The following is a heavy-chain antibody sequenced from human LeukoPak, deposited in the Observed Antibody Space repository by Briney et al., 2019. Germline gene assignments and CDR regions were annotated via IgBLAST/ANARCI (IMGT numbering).Heavy chain of an antibody. V-gene: IGHV3-30-3*01. CDR2: ISYDGSNK. CDR3: ARDLVKAAAGYFDY. CDR1: GFTFSSYA. D-gene: IGHD6-13*01. J-gene: IGHJ4*02. Sequence: PGGSLRLSCAASGFTFSSYAMHWVRQAPGKGLEWVAVISYDGSNKYYADSVKGRFTISRDNSKNTLYLQMNSLRAEDTAVYYCARDLVKAAAGYFDYWGQGPLVPVSS.